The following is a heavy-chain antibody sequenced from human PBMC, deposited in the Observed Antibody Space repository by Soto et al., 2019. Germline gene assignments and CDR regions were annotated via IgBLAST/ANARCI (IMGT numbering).Heavy chain of an antibody. CDR2: IYPGDSDA. CDR1: GYSFITHW. V-gene: IGHV5-51*01. J-gene: IGHJ4*02. CDR3: ARRGDDYSLDF. Sequence: GESLKISCKGSGYSFITHWIAWVRQTPGRGLEWMGIIYPGDSDARYNPSFLGQVTISADKSLSTVYLQWSSLRASDAAIYFCARRGDDYSLDFRGQGTLVTVSS. D-gene: IGHD4-4*01.